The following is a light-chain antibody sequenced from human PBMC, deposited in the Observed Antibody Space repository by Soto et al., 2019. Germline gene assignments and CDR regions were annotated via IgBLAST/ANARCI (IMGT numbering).Light chain of an antibody. J-gene: IGKJ4*01. Sequence: IPMTLSPSSLSASVGDRVRITCQASQIITNRLAWYQQKPGKAPNLLIYAASSLQSGVPSRFSGSGSGTDFTLTISSLQPEDFATYFCQQSYITPAGFGGGTKVDIK. V-gene: IGKV1-39*01. CDR3: QQSYITPAG. CDR1: QIITNR. CDR2: AAS.